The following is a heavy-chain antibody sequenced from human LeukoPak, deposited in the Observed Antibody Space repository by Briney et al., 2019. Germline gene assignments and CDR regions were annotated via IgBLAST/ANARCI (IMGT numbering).Heavy chain of an antibody. CDR1: GGSFSTYY. Sequence: NPSETLSLTCTVSGGSFSTYYWSWIRQPPGKGLEWIGPIYNSGNTNHNPSLKSRVSISIDTSKSQFSLTLNSVTAADTAVYYCARCWYCDYWGQGTLVTVSS. CDR3: ARCWYCDY. CDR2: IYNSGNT. J-gene: IGHJ4*02. V-gene: IGHV4-59*01. D-gene: IGHD6-13*01.